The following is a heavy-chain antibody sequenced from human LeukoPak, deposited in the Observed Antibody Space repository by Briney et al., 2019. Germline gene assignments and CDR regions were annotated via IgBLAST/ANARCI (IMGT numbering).Heavy chain of an antibody. V-gene: IGHV4-31*03. CDR3: ARVMVRGVIADY. D-gene: IGHD3-10*01. J-gene: IGHJ4*02. Sequence: SQTLSLTCTVSGGSISSGGYYWSWIRQHPGKGLEWIGYIYYSGSTYYNPSLKSRVTISVDTSKNQFSLKLSSVTAADTAVYYCARVMVRGVIADYWGQGTLVTVSS. CDR1: GGSISSGGYY. CDR2: IYYSGST.